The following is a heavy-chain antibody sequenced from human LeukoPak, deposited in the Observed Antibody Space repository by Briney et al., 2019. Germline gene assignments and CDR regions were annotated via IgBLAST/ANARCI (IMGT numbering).Heavy chain of an antibody. CDR2: ISSSSSYI. CDR3: ARARYNWNYVAY. V-gene: IGHV3-21*01. J-gene: IGHJ4*02. D-gene: IGHD1-20*01. Sequence: GGSLRLPCAASGFTFSSYSMNWVRQAPGKGLEWVSSISSSSSYIYYADSVKGRFTISRDNAKNSLYLQMNSLRAEDTAVYYCARARYNWNYVAYWGQGTLVTVSS. CDR1: GFTFSSYS.